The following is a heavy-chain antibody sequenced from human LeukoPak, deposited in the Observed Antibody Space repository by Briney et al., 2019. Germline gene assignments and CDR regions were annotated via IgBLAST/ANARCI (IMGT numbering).Heavy chain of an antibody. Sequence: PSETLSLTCTVSGGSISTNYWSWIRQHPGKGLEWIGYIYYSGSTYYNPSLKSRVTISVDTSRNQFSLKLSSVAAADTAVYYCARDGGRTPSGDAFDIWGQGTMVTVSS. CDR3: ARDGGRTPSGDAFDI. D-gene: IGHD5-24*01. J-gene: IGHJ3*02. V-gene: IGHV4-59*06. CDR2: IYYSGST. CDR1: GGSISTNY.